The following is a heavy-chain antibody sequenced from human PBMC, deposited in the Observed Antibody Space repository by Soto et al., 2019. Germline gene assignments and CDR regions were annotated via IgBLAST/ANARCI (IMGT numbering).Heavy chain of an antibody. J-gene: IGHJ4*02. Sequence: GGSLRLSCAASGFTFDDYAMHWVRQAPGKGLEWVSGISWNSGSIGYADSVKGRFTISRDNAKNSLYLQMNSLRAEDTALYYCAKTPTDILTGYYNWYFDYWGQGTLVTVSS. V-gene: IGHV3-9*01. CDR1: GFTFDDYA. CDR2: ISWNSGSI. D-gene: IGHD3-9*01. CDR3: AKTPTDILTGYYNWYFDY.